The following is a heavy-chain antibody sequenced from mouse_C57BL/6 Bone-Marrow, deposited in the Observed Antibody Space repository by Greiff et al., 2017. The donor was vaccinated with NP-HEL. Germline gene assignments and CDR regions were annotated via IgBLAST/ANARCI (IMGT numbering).Heavy chain of an antibody. CDR3: ARQGYYSNYYAMDY. J-gene: IGHJ4*01. Sequence: EVQLVESGGGLVQPGGSLKLSCAASGFTFSDYYMYWVRQTPEKRLEWVAYISTGGGSTYYPDTVKGRFTISRDNAKNTLYLQMSRLKSEDTAMYYCARQGYYSNYYAMDYWGQGTSVTVSS. D-gene: IGHD2-5*01. CDR1: GFTFSDYY. V-gene: IGHV5-12*01. CDR2: ISTGGGST.